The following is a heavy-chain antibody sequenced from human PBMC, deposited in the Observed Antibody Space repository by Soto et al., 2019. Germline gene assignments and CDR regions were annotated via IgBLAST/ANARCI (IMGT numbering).Heavy chain of an antibody. CDR2: ISSNGVGT. J-gene: IGHJ6*03. V-gene: IGHV3-64*01. CDR1: GFTLRGLA. CDR3: ARRARPDFYYMDV. D-gene: IGHD6-6*01. Sequence: EVQLAESGGGLAKPGGSLRLSCAASGFTLRGLAMDWVRQAPGKGLEYVSGISSNGVGTYYANSVQGRFTISRDNSKNTVYLQMGSLRPEDMAVYYCARRARPDFYYMDVWGKGTTVTVSS.